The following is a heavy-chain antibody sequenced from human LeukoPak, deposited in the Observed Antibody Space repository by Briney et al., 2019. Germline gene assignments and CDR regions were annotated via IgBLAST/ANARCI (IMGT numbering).Heavy chain of an antibody. V-gene: IGHV4-30-2*01. Sequence: SSETLSLTCTVSGGSISSGGYYWSWIRQPPGKGLEWIGYIYHSGSTYYNPSLKGRVTTSVDRSKNQFSLKLSSVTAADTAVYYCARAPPYSSSWTYYFDYWGQGTLVTVSS. D-gene: IGHD6-13*01. CDR1: GGSISSGGYY. J-gene: IGHJ4*02. CDR2: IYHSGST. CDR3: ARAPPYSSSWTYYFDY.